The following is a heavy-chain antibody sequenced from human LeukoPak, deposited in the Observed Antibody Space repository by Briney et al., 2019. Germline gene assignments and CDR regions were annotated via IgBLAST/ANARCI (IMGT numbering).Heavy chain of an antibody. CDR3: ASIFRYGVDY. CDR2: IIPIFGTA. D-gene: IGHD3-10*01. Sequence: ASVKVSCKASEGTFSSYAISWVRQAPGQGLEWMGRIIPIFGTANYAQKFQGRVTITTDESTSTAYMELSSLRSEDTAVYYCASIFRYGVDYWGQGTLVTVSS. CDR1: EGTFSSYA. J-gene: IGHJ4*02. V-gene: IGHV1-69*05.